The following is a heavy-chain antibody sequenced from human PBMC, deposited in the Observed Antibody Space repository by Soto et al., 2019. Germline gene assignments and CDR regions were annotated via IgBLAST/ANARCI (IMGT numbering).Heavy chain of an antibody. D-gene: IGHD1-7*01. CDR1: GDSVSSNSAA. V-gene: IGHV6-1*01. J-gene: IGHJ6*02. CDR3: ARENYDPPYYYYGMDV. Sequence: SQTLSLACAISGDSVSSNSAAWNWIRQSPSRGLEWLGRTYYRSKWYNDYAVSVKSRITINPDTSKNQFSLQLNSVTPEDTAVYYCARENYDPPYYYYGMDVWGQGTTVTVSS. CDR2: TYYRSKWYN.